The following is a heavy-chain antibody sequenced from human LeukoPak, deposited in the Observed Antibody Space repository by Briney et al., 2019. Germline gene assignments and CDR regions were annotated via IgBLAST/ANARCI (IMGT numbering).Heavy chain of an antibody. CDR3: ARDRQQSVAGPSSSFDY. CDR2: INPNSGGS. J-gene: IGHJ4*02. CDR1: GYTFNAYY. D-gene: IGHD6-19*01. V-gene: IGHV1-2*02. Sequence: ASVKVSCKTSGYTFNAYYMHWVRQAPGQGLEWMGWINPNSGGSNYAQKFQGRVTMTRDTSISTAYMELSRLRSDDTAVYYCARDRQQSVAGPSSSFDYWGQGTLVTVSS.